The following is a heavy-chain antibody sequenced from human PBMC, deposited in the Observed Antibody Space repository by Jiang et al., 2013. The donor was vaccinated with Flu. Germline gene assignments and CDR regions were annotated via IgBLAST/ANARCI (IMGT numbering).Heavy chain of an antibody. CDR3: ARDSVYSSGPYSYFDY. J-gene: IGHJ4*02. CDR2: GGST. Sequence: GGSTSYAQKFQGRVTMTRDTSTSTVYMELSSLRSEDTAVYYCARDSVYSSGPYSYFDYWGQGTLVTVSS. D-gene: IGHD6-25*01. V-gene: IGHV1-46*01.